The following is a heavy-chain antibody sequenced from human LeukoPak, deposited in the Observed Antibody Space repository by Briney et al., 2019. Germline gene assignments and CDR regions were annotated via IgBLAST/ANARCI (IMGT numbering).Heavy chain of an antibody. CDR3: ARGQEEYSSGWYHFDY. V-gene: IGHV4-34*01. D-gene: IGHD6-19*01. Sequence: PSETLSLTCAVYGGSFSGYYWSWIRQPPGKGLEWIGEINHSGSTNYNPSLKSRVTISVDTSKNQFSLKLSSVTAADTAVYYCARGQEEYSSGWYHFDYWGQGTLVTVSS. J-gene: IGHJ4*02. CDR1: GGSFSGYY. CDR2: INHSGST.